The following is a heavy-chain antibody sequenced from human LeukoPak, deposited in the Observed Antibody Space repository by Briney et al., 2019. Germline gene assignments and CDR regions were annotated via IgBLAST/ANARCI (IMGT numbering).Heavy chain of an antibody. CDR3: ARGITIFGVVLDY. CDR1: GGSFSGYY. D-gene: IGHD3-3*01. V-gene: IGHV4-34*01. J-gene: IGHJ4*02. CDR2: INHSGST. Sequence: SETLSLTCAVYGGSFSGYYWSWIRQPPGKGLEWIGEINHSGSTNYNPSLKSRVTISVDTSKNQFSLKLSSVTAADTAVYYCARGITIFGVVLDYRGQGTLVTVSS.